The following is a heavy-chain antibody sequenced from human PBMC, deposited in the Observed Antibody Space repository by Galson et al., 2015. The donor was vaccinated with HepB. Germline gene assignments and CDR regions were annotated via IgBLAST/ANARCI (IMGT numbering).Heavy chain of an antibody. Sequence: SLRLSCAASGFTFSGSAMHWVRQASGKGLEWVGRIRSKANSYATAYAASVKGRFTISRDDSKNTAYLQMNSLKTEDTAVYYCTRRGGSSSTDYWGQGTLVTVSS. CDR1: GFTFSGSA. CDR2: IRSKANSYAT. J-gene: IGHJ4*02. V-gene: IGHV3-73*01. CDR3: TRRGGSSSTDY. D-gene: IGHD6-6*01.